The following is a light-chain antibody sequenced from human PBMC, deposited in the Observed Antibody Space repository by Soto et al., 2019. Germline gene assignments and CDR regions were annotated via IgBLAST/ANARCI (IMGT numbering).Light chain of an antibody. CDR3: QQGDT. CDR1: QSVSSN. V-gene: IGKV3-15*01. J-gene: IGKJ2*01. CDR2: GAS. Sequence: EIVMTQSPATLSVSPGERATLSCRASQSVSSNLAWYQQKPGQAPRLLIYGASTRATGIPARFSDSGSGTEFTLTISSLQSEDFAVYYCQQGDTFGQGTKLEIK.